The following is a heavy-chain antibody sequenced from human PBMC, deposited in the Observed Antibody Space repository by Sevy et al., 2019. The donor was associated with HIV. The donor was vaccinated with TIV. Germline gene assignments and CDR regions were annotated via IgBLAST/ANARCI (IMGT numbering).Heavy chain of an antibody. D-gene: IGHD3-10*01. Sequence: GGSLRFSCAASGFTFDDYAMHWVRQAPGKGLEWVSRIDWDGGSTYYADSVKGRFTISRDNSKNSLYLQMNSLRAEDTAFYYCAKGSGGSGSYYDSWGQGTLVTVSS. CDR3: AKGSGGSGSYYDS. V-gene: IGHV3-43D*04. CDR1: GFTFDDYA. CDR2: IDWDGGST. J-gene: IGHJ4*02.